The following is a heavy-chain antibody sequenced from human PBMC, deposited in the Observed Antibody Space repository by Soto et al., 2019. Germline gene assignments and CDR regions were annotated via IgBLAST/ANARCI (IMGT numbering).Heavy chain of an antibody. CDR3: ARSGSGWYYWWFDS. Sequence: QITLKESGPTLVKPTQTLTLTCTFSGFSLSTNRVSMGWIRQPPGKALEWIALIHWDDDKRYSPSLSSRLTITKDTSKKQVVLTMTNVDPMDTATYYGARSGSGWYYWWFDSWGQGILVTVSS. V-gene: IGHV2-5*02. CDR1: GFSLSTNRVS. CDR2: IHWDDDK. J-gene: IGHJ5*01. D-gene: IGHD6-19*01.